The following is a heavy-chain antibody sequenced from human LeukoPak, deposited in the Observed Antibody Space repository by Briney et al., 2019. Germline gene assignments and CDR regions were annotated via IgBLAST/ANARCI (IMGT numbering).Heavy chain of an antibody. CDR3: ARVTYYDSSGAIDY. V-gene: IGHV1-2*06. D-gene: IGHD3-22*01. CDR2: INPNSGGT. CDR1: GYTFTSYY. Sequence: ASVKVSCKASGYTFTSYYMHWVRQAPGQGLEWMGRINPNSGGTNYAQKFQGRVTMTRDTSISTAYMELSRLRSDDTAVYYCARVTYYDSSGAIDYWGQGTLVTVSS. J-gene: IGHJ4*02.